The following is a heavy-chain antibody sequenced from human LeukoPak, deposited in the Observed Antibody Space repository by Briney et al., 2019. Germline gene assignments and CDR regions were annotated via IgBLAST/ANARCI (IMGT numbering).Heavy chain of an antibody. V-gene: IGHV3-30*18. CDR3: AKAQYPGIAVAGPGY. Sequence: GRPLRLSCAASGFTFSSYGMHWVRQAPGKGLEWVAVISYDGSNKYYADSVKGRFTISRDNSKNTLYLQMNSLRAEDTAVYYCAKAQYPGIAVAGPGYWGQGTLVTVSS. J-gene: IGHJ4*02. CDR1: GFTFSSYG. D-gene: IGHD6-19*01. CDR2: ISYDGSNK.